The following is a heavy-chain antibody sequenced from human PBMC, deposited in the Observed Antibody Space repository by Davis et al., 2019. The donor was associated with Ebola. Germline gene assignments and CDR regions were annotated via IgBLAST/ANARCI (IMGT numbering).Heavy chain of an antibody. J-gene: IGHJ4*02. CDR3: TREEMVEGSYFDY. D-gene: IGHD2-8*01. V-gene: IGHV3-30-3*01. CDR2: ISYDGSNK. Sequence: GESLKISCAASGFTFSSYAMHWVRQAPGKGLEWVAVISYDGSNKYYADSVKGRFTISRDNSKNTLYLQMNSLRAEDTAVYYCTREEMVEGSYFDYWGQGTLVTVSS. CDR1: GFTFSSYA.